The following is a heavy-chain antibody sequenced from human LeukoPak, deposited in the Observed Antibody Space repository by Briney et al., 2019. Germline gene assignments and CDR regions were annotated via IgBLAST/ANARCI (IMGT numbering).Heavy chain of an antibody. CDR2: ISSGSSSI. CDR1: GGSISSSSYY. V-gene: IGHV3-48*02. J-gene: IGHJ3*02. D-gene: IGHD1-1*01. Sequence: ETLSLTCTVSGGSISSSSYYWGWVRQAPGKGLEWVSYISSGSSSIYYADSVKGRFTISRDNAKKSLYLQMSSLRDEDTAVFYCARESLAKRGAFDIWGQGTMVTVSS. CDR3: ARESLAKRGAFDI.